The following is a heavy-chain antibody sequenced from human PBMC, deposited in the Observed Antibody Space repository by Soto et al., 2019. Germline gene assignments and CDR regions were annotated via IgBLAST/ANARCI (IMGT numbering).Heavy chain of an antibody. Sequence: GSLRLSCAASGFTFSSYAMSWVRQAPGKGLEWVSAISGSGGSTYYADSVKGRFTISRDNSKNTLYLQMNSLRAEDTAVYYCAKGTGSSPSTPYYYGMDVWGQGTTVTVSS. D-gene: IGHD6-6*01. CDR3: AKGTGSSPSTPYYYGMDV. CDR1: GFTFSSYA. V-gene: IGHV3-23*01. CDR2: ISGSGGST. J-gene: IGHJ6*02.